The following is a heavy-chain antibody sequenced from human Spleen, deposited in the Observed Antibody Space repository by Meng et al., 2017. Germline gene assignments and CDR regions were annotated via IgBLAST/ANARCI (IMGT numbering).Heavy chain of an antibody. V-gene: IGHV1-2*07. CDR3: ARSRNFYFDN. J-gene: IGHJ4*02. Sequence: ASAKVSCKTSGYTFTDYFMGWVRQAPGQGLEWVGWINPISGDTNYATKFQGRVIKTLDTSTSTAYMDQIRLRPDDTAVYYCARSRNFYFDNWGQGTLVTVSS. CDR2: INPISGDT. CDR1: GYTFTDYF.